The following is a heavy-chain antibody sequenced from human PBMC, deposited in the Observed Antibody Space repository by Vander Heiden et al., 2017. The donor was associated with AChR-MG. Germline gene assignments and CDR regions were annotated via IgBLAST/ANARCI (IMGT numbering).Heavy chain of an antibody. V-gene: IGHV3-15*01. D-gene: IGHD3-22*01. CDR1: GFTFSNAW. CDR2: IKSKTDGGTT. CDR3: TTVEGYDRYYYYGMDV. Sequence: EVQLVESGGGLVKPGGSLRLSCAASGFTFSNAWMSWVRQAPGKGLEWVGRIKSKTDGGTTDYAAPVKGRFTISRDDSKNTLYLQMNSLKTEDTAVYYCTTVEGYDRYYYYGMDVWGQGTTVTVSS. J-gene: IGHJ6*02.